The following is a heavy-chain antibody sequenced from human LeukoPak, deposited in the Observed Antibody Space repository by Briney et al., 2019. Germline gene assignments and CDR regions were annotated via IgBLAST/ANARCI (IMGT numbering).Heavy chain of an antibody. D-gene: IGHD3-22*01. Sequence: GGSLRLSCAASGFTFSSYAMSWVRQAPGEGLEWVGRSKSKSDGGTIDYAAPVKGRFTISRDDSKNTLYLQMNSLKTEDTAVYYCTICYYYDSSGARRDFDYWGQGTLVTVSS. CDR1: GFTFSSYA. CDR3: TICYYYDSSGARRDFDY. J-gene: IGHJ4*02. CDR2: SKSKSDGGTI. V-gene: IGHV3-15*01.